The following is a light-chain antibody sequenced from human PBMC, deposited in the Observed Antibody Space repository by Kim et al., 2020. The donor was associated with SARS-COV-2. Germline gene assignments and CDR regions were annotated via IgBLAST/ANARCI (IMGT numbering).Light chain of an antibody. Sequence: DIQLTQSPSFLSASVGDKVTITCRASQDISSYLAWCQQKPGKAPKLLIYAASTLQSGVPSRFSGSGSGTEFTLTISSLQPEDFATYSCHQLNSYPLTFGGGTKVDIK. V-gene: IGKV1-9*01. CDR3: HQLNSYPLT. CDR1: QDISSY. J-gene: IGKJ4*01. CDR2: AAS.